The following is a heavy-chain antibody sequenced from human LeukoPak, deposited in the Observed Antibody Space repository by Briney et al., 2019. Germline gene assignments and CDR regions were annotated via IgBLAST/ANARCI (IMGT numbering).Heavy chain of an antibody. V-gene: IGHV3-30*03. CDR2: ISYDGSNK. CDR1: GFPFSSYG. CDR3: AMPPYSSRWYGYYFDY. J-gene: IGHJ4*02. D-gene: IGHD6-13*01. Sequence: GGSLKLSCVASGFPFSSYGMHWVRQAPGKGLEWVAVISYDGSNKYYADSVKGRFTISRDNSKNTLYLQMNSLRAEDTAVYYCAMPPYSSRWYGYYFDYWGQGTLVTVSS.